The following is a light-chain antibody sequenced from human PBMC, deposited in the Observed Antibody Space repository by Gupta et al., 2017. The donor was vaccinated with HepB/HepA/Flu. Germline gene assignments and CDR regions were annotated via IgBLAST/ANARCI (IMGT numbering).Light chain of an antibody. Sequence: VLTQSPGTLSLSAGERATLSCRTSQCVWDSQLAWYQQKPGQPPRLLIYAISTRATGIPDRVSGSGSGTDFTLTISRLEPEDFAVYYCQQYDSSTWTFGPGTRVEIK. CDR1: QCVWDSQ. V-gene: IGKV3-20*01. CDR2: AIS. CDR3: QQYDSSTWT. J-gene: IGKJ1*01.